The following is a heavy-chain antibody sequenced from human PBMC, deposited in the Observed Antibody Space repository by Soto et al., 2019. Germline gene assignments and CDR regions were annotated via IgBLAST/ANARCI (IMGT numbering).Heavy chain of an antibody. J-gene: IGHJ3*02. CDR2: ISGSGCST. CDR1: GFTFSSYA. D-gene: IGHD3-9*01. V-gene: IGHV3-23*01. CDR3: AKSVEYDILTGDAFDI. Sequence: GGSLRLSCAASGFTFSSYAMSWVRQAPGKGLEWVSAISGSGCSTYYADSVKGRFTISRDNSKNTLYLQMNSLRAEDTAVYYCAKSVEYDILTGDAFDIWGQGTMVTVSS.